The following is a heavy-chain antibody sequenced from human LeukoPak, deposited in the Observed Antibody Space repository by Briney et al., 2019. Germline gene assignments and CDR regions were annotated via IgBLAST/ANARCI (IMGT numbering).Heavy chain of an antibody. J-gene: IGHJ3*01. V-gene: IGHV4-34*01. Sequence: SETLSLTCAVYGGSFSGYYWSWIRQPPGKGLEWIGEITHSGSTNYNSSLKSRVTISVDTSKNQFSLKLNSVTAADTAVYYCARDYTSWGQGTMVTVSS. D-gene: IGHD4-11*01. CDR1: GGSFSGYY. CDR3: ARDYTS. CDR2: ITHSGST.